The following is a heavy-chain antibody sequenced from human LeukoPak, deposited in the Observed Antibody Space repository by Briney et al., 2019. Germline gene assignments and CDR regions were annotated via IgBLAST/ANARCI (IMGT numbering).Heavy chain of an antibody. J-gene: IGHJ6*04. D-gene: IGHD2-2*01. CDR3: ASLAEYCSSTSCGDV. CDR1: GGSFSGYY. Sequence: PSETLSLTCAVYGGSFSGYYWSWIRQPPGKGLEWIGEINHSGSTNYNPSLKGRVTISVDTSKNQFSLKLSSVTAADTAVYYCASLAEYCSSTSCGDVWGKGTTVTISS. V-gene: IGHV4-34*01. CDR2: INHSGST.